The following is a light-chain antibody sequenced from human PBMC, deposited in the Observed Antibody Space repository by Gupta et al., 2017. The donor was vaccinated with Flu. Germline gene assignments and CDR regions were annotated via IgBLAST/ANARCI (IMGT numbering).Light chain of an antibody. Sequence: PVTPGEPAPISCRSSQSLLHTNGYNYLDWYLQKPGQSPQLLIYLGSNRASGVPDRFSGSGSGTDFTLKISRVEAEDVGVYYCMQALHTRTFGQGTKLEIK. V-gene: IGKV2-28*01. CDR1: QSLLHTNGYNY. CDR2: LGS. CDR3: MQALHTRT. J-gene: IGKJ2*01.